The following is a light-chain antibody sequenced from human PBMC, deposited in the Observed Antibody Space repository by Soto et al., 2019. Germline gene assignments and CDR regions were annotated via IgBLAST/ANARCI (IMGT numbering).Light chain of an antibody. Sequence: IVMTQSPATLSVSPGERATLSCRASQSINSNLAWYQQKPGQAPMLLMFRASIRATGFPARFSGSGSGTEFNITISTLQSEDFAVYYCQQYKNWPLFGQGTRLEIK. CDR2: RAS. J-gene: IGKJ5*01. CDR1: QSINSN. V-gene: IGKV3-15*01. CDR3: QQYKNWPL.